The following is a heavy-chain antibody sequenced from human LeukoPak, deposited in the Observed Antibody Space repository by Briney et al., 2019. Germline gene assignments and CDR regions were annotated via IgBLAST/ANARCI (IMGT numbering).Heavy chain of an antibody. J-gene: IGHJ3*01. CDR3: ARHLTGDRLDAFDV. V-gene: IGHV4-59*01. CDR2: IYYSGSP. Sequence: SETLSLTCTISGGSLSSYYWSWIRQPPGKGLEWIGYIYYSGSPNYNPSLKSRVTISADTSKNQFSLKLSSLTAADTAIYYCARHLTGDRLDAFDVWGQGTMVTVSS. CDR1: GGSLSSYY. D-gene: IGHD7-27*01.